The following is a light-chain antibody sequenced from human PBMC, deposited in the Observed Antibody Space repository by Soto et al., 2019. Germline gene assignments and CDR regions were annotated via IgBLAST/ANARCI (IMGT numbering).Light chain of an antibody. CDR1: SSDVGAYNY. V-gene: IGLV2-11*01. Sequence: QSALTQPRSVSGSPGQSVTISCTGTSSDVGAYNYVSWYQQHPGKAPKLMIYDVSKRPSGVPDRFSGSKSGNTASLTISGLQAEDEADYYCCSYAGSYTVLFGGGTKLT. CDR2: DVS. J-gene: IGLJ2*01. CDR3: CSYAGSYTVL.